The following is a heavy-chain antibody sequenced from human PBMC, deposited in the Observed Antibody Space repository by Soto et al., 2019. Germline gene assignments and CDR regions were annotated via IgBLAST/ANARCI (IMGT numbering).Heavy chain of an antibody. V-gene: IGHV4-59*01. CDR2: VYHSGST. D-gene: IGHD6-6*01. CDR1: GGSMRNYY. CDR3: TSSYSTSSSPDY. J-gene: IGHJ4*02. Sequence: ETLSLTCSVSGGSMRNYYWNWIRQPPGRGLEWIGYVYHSGSTNYNPSLKSRVSMSVDVSRNHFSLTLHSVTAADTAVYFCTSSYSTSSSPDYWGKGTLVTVSS.